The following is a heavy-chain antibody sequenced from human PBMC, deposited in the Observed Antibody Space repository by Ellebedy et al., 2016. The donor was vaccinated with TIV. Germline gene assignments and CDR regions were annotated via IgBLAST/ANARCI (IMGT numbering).Heavy chain of an antibody. V-gene: IGHV1-69*04. Sequence: AASVKVSCKASGGTFSSYAISWVRQAPGQGLEWMGRIIPILGIANYAQKFQGRVTITADKSTSTAYMELSSLRSEDTAVYYCAWGSLQMATILYYYYYYGMDVWGQGTTVTVSS. CDR2: IIPILGIA. D-gene: IGHD5-24*01. CDR1: GGTFSSYA. CDR3: AWGSLQMATILYYYYYYGMDV. J-gene: IGHJ6*02.